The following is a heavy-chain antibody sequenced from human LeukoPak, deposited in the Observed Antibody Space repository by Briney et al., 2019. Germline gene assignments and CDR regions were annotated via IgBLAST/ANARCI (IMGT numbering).Heavy chain of an antibody. V-gene: IGHV1-69*01. Sequence: GASVKVSCKASGGTFSSYAISWVRQAPGQGLEWMGGIIPIFGTANYAQKFQGRVTITADESTSTAYMELSSLGSEDTAVYYCASEGYCSGGSCYSGLDYWGQGTLVTVSS. CDR2: IIPIFGTA. J-gene: IGHJ4*02. CDR3: ASEGYCSGGSCYSGLDY. D-gene: IGHD2-15*01. CDR1: GGTFSSYA.